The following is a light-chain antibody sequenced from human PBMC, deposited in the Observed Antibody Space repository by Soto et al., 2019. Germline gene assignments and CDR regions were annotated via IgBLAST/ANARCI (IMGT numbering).Light chain of an antibody. V-gene: IGKV3-20*01. CDR3: QQYNSWWT. Sequence: EIVLTQSPGTLSLSPGERATLSCRASQSVSSSYLAWYQQRPGQAPRLLIYGAYSRATGIPDRFSGSGSGTDFTLTISSLQPEDFATYYCQQYNSWWTFGQGTKVDIK. J-gene: IGKJ1*01. CDR2: GAY. CDR1: QSVSSSY.